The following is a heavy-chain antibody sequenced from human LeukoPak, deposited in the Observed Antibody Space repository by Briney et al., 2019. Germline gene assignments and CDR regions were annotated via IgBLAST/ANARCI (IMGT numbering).Heavy chain of an antibody. CDR2: ISSGSSYP. CDR3: FQAEDGIRYFDWYNWFDP. J-gene: IGHJ5*02. V-gene: IGHV3-21*05. Sequence: PGCSLKLSWSASGFTFSTYSMNWLRQAPGKELEWVTYISSGSSYPNYADSVKGGFTIYRDNAKNSLYLQMNSLRAEDTAVYFFFQAEDGIRYFDWYNWFDPWGQGTLVTVSS. CDR1: GFTFSTYS. D-gene: IGHD3-9*01.